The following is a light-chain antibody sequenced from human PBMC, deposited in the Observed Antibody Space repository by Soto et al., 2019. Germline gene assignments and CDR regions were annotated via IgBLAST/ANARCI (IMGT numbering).Light chain of an antibody. CDR2: GNT. J-gene: IGLJ2*01. CDR1: SSNIGTAYD. CDR3: QTYDISLSTVV. Sequence: QSVLTQPPSVSGAPGQRVTISCTGSSSNIGTAYDVHWYQQFPGVAPKLLIYGNTNRPSGVPDRFSGDRSGTSASLTITGLQAEDEADYYCQTYDISLSTVVFGGGTKLTVL. V-gene: IGLV1-40*01.